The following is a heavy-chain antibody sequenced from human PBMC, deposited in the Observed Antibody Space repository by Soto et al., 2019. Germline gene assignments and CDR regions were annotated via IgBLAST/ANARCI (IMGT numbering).Heavy chain of an antibody. CDR1: GGSMSRSNW. D-gene: IGHD6-19*01. V-gene: IGHV4-4*02. Sequence: PSETLSLTCAVSGGSMSRSNWWSCVRQPPGKGLEWIGEIYHSGSTNYNPSLKSRVTISVDKSKNQFSLKLSSVTAADTAVYYCARDEVAVPGTFDYWGQGNLVTVS. CDR3: ARDEVAVPGTFDY. CDR2: IYHSGST. J-gene: IGHJ4*02.